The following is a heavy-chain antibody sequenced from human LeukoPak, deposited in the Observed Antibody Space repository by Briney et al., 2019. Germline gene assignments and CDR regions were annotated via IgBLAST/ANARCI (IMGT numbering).Heavy chain of an antibody. CDR2: ISAYNGNT. CDR1: GYTFTSYG. V-gene: IGHV1-18*01. CDR3: ARDHGLWFGELLSPYFDY. J-gene: IGHJ4*02. D-gene: IGHD3-10*01. Sequence: ASVKVSCKASGYTFTSYGISWVRQAPGQGLEWMGWISAYNGNTNYAQKLQGRVTMTTDTSTSTAYMELRSLRSDDTAVYYCARDHGLWFGELLSPYFDYWGQGTLVTVSS.